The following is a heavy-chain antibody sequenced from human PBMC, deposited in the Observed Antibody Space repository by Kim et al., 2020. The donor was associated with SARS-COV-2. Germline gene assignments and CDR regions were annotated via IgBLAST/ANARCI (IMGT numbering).Heavy chain of an antibody. CDR3: ARHGVRGVTYYYYGMDV. V-gene: IGHV5-51*01. CDR1: GYSFTSYW. D-gene: IGHD3-10*01. J-gene: IGHJ6*02. CDR2: IHPGDSDT. Sequence: GESLKISCKGSGYSFTSYWIGWVRQMPGKGLEWMGIIHPGDSDTRYSPSFQGQVTISADKSISTAYLQWSRLKASDTAMYYCARHGVRGVTYYYYGMDVWGQGTTVTVSS.